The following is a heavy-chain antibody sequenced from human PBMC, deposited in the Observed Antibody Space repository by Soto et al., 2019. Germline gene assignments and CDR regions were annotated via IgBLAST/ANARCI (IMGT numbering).Heavy chain of an antibody. Sequence: GGSLRLSCAAPTFIFSTYWMTWVRQAPGKGLEWVANIKRDGSETHYADSVKGRFTISRDNAKNSLYLQMNSLRVEDTAVYYCVGDLNNWNAFDYWGQGTLVTVSS. CDR1: TFIFSTYW. V-gene: IGHV3-7*01. CDR2: IKRDGSET. CDR3: VGDLNNWNAFDY. J-gene: IGHJ4*02. D-gene: IGHD1-20*01.